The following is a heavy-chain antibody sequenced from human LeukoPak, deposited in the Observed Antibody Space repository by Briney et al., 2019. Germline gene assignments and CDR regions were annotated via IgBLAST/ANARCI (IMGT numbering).Heavy chain of an antibody. CDR1: GYTFTGYD. J-gene: IGHJ3*02. V-gene: IGHV1-8*02. Sequence: ASVKVSCKASGYTFTGYDINWVRQATGQGLEWMGWLNPNSGNTGYAQKFQGRVTMTRNTSISTAYMELSSLRSEDTAVYYCARGVGAVAGHGVAFDIWGQGTMVTVSS. CDR2: LNPNSGNT. D-gene: IGHD6-19*01. CDR3: ARGVGAVAGHGVAFDI.